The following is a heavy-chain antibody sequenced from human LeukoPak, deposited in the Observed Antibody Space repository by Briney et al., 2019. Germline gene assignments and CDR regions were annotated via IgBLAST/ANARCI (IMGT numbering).Heavy chain of an antibody. V-gene: IGHV4-34*01. Sequence: SETLSLTCAVYGGSFSGYYWSWIRQPPGKGLEWIGEINHSGSTNYNPSLKSRVTISVDTSKNQFSLKLSSVTAADTAVYYCARYSGYCYWGQGTLVTVSS. CDR2: INHSGST. D-gene: IGHD2-15*01. CDR1: GGSFSGYY. J-gene: IGHJ4*02. CDR3: ARYSGYCY.